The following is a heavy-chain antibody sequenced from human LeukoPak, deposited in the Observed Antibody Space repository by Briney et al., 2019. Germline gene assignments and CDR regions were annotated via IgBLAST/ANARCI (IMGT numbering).Heavy chain of an antibody. V-gene: IGHV4-39*01. CDR1: GGSISSSSYY. J-gene: IGHJ5*02. CDR3: ARGGQPLLGNWFDP. Sequence: SETLSLTCTVSGGSISSSSYYWGWIRQPPGKGLEWIGSIYYSGSTYYNPSLKSRVTISVDTSKNQFSLKLNSVTAADTAVYYCARGGQPLLGNWFDPWGRGTLVTVSS. CDR2: IYYSGST. D-gene: IGHD2-21*02.